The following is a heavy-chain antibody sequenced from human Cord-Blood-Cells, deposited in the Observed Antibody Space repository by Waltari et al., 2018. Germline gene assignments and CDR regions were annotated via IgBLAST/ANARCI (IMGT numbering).Heavy chain of an antibody. CDR2: INHSGST. CDR3: ARVLPRYYDFWSGYNWFDP. Sequence: QVQLQQWGAGLLKTSETLSLTCAVYGGSFSGYYWSWIRQPPGKGLELIGEINHSGSTNYNPSLKSRVTISVDTSKNQFSLKLSSVTAADTAVYYCARVLPRYYDFWSGYNWFDPWGQGTLVTVSS. V-gene: IGHV4-34*01. J-gene: IGHJ5*02. D-gene: IGHD3-3*01. CDR1: GGSFSGYY.